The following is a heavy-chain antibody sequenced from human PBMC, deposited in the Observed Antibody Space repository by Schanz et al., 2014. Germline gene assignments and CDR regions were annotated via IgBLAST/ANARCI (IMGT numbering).Heavy chain of an antibody. D-gene: IGHD3-16*01. J-gene: IGHJ5*02. CDR3: ARVETFNYDDITLYHHFFDP. V-gene: IGHV3-30*02. CDR1: GFTVNTNY. CDR2: IPFDASNK. Sequence: VQLVESGGGLIQPGGSLRLSCAVSGFTVNTNYMSWVRQALGKGLEWLTFIPFDASNKYYADSVKGRFTISRDNSRNTVFLQMNSLKPEDMAIYYCARVETFNYDDITLYHHFFDPWGQGTLVTVSS.